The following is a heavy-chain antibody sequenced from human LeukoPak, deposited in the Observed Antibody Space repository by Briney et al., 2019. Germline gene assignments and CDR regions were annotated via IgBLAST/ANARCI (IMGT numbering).Heavy chain of an antibody. CDR1: GFTFSSYG. Sequence: RGSLRLSCAASGFTFSSYGMHWVRQAPGKGLEWVAFIRYDGSNKYYADSVKGRFTISRDNSKNTLYLQMNSLRAEDTAVYYCAKGSLYDSSGYYSRYYFDYWGQGTLVTVSS. D-gene: IGHD3-22*01. V-gene: IGHV3-30*02. CDR3: AKGSLYDSSGYYSRYYFDY. CDR2: IRYDGSNK. J-gene: IGHJ4*02.